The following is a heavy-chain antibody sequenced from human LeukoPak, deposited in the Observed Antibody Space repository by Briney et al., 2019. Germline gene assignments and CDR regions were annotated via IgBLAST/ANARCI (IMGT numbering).Heavy chain of an antibody. J-gene: IGHJ6*03. Sequence: AGGSLRLSCAASGFTFSSYWMSWVRQAPGKGLEWVANIKQDGSEKYYVDSVKGRFTISRDNAKNSLYLQMNSLRAEDTAVYYCARIHYGSGSYSFYYYYYMDVWGKGTTVTISS. V-gene: IGHV3-7*01. CDR2: IKQDGSEK. CDR1: GFTFSSYW. CDR3: ARIHYGSGSYSFYYYYYMDV. D-gene: IGHD3-10*01.